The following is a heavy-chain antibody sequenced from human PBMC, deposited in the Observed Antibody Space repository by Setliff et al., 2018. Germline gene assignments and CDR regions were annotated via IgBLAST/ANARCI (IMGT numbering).Heavy chain of an antibody. CDR1: GGSSSSHY. V-gene: IGHV4-59*08. CDR2: IHYSGTT. J-gene: IGHJ6*03. CDR3: ARVTGFSYMDV. D-gene: IGHD3-3*01. Sequence: SETLFLTCTVSGGSSSSHYWSWIRQCPGKGLEWIGYIHYSGTTNYNNSLNSRDTILIDTAKNQISLRLNSVTAADTAVYFCARVTGFSYMDVWGKGTTVTVSS.